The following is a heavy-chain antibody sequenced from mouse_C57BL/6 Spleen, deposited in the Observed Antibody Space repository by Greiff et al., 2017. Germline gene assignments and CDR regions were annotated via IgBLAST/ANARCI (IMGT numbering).Heavy chain of an antibody. CDR3: TREEGYYGSRAWFAY. V-gene: IGHV5-9-1*02. J-gene: IGHJ3*01. Sequence: EVMLVESGEGLVKPGGSLKLSCAASGFTFSSYAMSWVRQTPEKRLEWVAYISSGGDYIYYADTVKGRFTISRDNARNTLYLQMSSLKSEDTAMYYCTREEGYYGSRAWFAYWGQGTLVTVSA. CDR2: ISSGGDYI. CDR1: GFTFSSYA. D-gene: IGHD1-1*01.